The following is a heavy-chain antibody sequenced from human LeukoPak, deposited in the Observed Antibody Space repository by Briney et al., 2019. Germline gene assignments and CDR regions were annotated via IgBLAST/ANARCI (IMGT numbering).Heavy chain of an antibody. V-gene: IGHV3-7*01. CDR1: GFTFSSYW. CDR3: AKDKRRWLQLVDY. Sequence: PGGSLRLSCAASGFTFSSYWMNWLRQAPGKGLEWVANVKQDGSEKYYVDSVKGRFTISRDNSKNTLYLQMNSLRAEDTAVYYCAKDKRRWLQLVDYWGQGTLVTVSS. CDR2: VKQDGSEK. J-gene: IGHJ4*02. D-gene: IGHD5-24*01.